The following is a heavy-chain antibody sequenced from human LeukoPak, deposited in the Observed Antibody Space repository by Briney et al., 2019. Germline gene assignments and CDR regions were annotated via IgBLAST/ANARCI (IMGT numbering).Heavy chain of an antibody. CDR2: ISYDGSNK. CDR3: AISYDSSGYSEFDY. J-gene: IGHJ4*02. D-gene: IGHD3-22*01. Sequence: PGGSLRLSCAASGFTFDDYAMPWVRQAPGKGLEWVAVISYDGSNKYYADSVKGRFTISRDNSKNTLYLQMNSLRAEDTAVYHCAISYDSSGYSEFDYWGQGTLVTVSS. CDR1: GFTFDDYA. V-gene: IGHV3-30-3*01.